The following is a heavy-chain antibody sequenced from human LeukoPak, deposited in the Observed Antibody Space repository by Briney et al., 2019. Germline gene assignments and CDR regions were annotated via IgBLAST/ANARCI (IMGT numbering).Heavy chain of an antibody. V-gene: IGHV4-4*07. Sequence: SETLSLTCAVSGGSMSTFYWNWIRQPAGKGLEWIGRIYSSGTTNYNPSLKSRVTMSVDTSRNQFSLVLNSVTAADTAVYYYAREGMATIHYDYWGQGALVTVSS. CDR3: AREGMATIHYDY. CDR1: GGSMSTFY. J-gene: IGHJ4*02. D-gene: IGHD5-24*01. CDR2: IYSSGTT.